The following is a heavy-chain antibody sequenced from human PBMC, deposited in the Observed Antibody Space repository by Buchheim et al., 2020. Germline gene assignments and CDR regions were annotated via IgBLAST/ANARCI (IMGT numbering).Heavy chain of an antibody. CDR1: GGSISSYY. J-gene: IGHJ4*02. Sequence: QVQLQESGPGLVKPSETLSLTCTVSGGSISSYYWSWIRQPPGKGLEWIGYIYYRGSTNYNPSLKSRVTISVDTSKNQFSLKLSSVTAADTAVYYCARGGRSGRVDYWGQGTL. CDR3: ARGGRSGRVDY. CDR2: IYYRGST. D-gene: IGHD2-15*01. V-gene: IGHV4-59*01.